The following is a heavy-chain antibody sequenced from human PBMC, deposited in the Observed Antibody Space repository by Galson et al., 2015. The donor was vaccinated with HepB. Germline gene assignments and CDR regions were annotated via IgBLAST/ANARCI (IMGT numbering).Heavy chain of an antibody. CDR1: GFTFTNYD. Sequence: SVKVSCKASGFTFTNYDINWVRQATGQGLEWLGWMNPNSGNTGYAQKFQGRVTMTRNTSITTAYMELTRLRSEDTAIYYCAGGPAGYDSSGYFDYWGQGTPVTVSS. D-gene: IGHD3-22*01. V-gene: IGHV1-8*01. J-gene: IGHJ4*02. CDR2: MNPNSGNT. CDR3: AGGPAGYDSSGYFDY.